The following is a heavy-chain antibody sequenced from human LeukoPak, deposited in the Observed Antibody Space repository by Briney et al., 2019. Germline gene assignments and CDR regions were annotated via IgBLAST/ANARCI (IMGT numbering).Heavy chain of an antibody. CDR2: IDVAVNAD. CDR1: GFTFNMYW. V-gene: IGHV3-7*01. Sequence: PVRTLRLSCEVSGFTFNMYWMTWVRQAPGKGLEWVANIDVAVNADWYAASLKGRFTVSRDNTQSSLYLQMSGLRVEDTAVYYCAREVFPGGLLNTAFDHWGQRALV. CDR3: AREVFPGGLLNTAFDH. D-gene: IGHD2/OR15-2a*01. J-gene: IGHJ4*02.